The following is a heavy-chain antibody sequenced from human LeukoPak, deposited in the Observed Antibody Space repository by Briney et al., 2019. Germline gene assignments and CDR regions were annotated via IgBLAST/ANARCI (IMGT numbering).Heavy chain of an antibody. J-gene: IGHJ4*02. CDR3: ARDYGSGSRTPYYFDY. D-gene: IGHD3-10*01. Sequence: GGSLRLSCAVSGFAFSVYGMNWVRQAPGKGLEWVSSMSSSSSYIYYADSVKGRFTISRDNAKNSLYLQMNSLRAEDTAVYYCARDYGSGSRTPYYFDYWGQGTLVTVSS. V-gene: IGHV3-21*01. CDR2: MSSSSSYI. CDR1: GFAFSVYG.